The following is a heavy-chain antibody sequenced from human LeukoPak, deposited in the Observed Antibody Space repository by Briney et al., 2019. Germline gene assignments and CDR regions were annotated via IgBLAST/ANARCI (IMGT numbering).Heavy chain of an antibody. CDR1: GFTFSSYA. CDR3: ARVLTGAFDI. CDR2: ISYDGSNK. D-gene: IGHD3-16*01. J-gene: IGHJ3*02. Sequence: GGSLRLSCAASGFTFSSYAMHWVRQAPGKGLEWVAVISYDGSNKYYADSVKGRFTVSRDNAKNTVSLQMNSLRGEDTAVYYCARVLTGAFDIWGQGTMVIVSS. V-gene: IGHV3-30-3*01.